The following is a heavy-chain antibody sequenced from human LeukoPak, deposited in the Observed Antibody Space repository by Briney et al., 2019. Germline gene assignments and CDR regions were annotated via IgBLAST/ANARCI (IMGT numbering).Heavy chain of an antibody. Sequence: GRSLRLSCAASGFTFDDYAMHWVRQAPGKGLEWVSGISWNSDSIGYADSVKGRFTISRDNAKNSLYLQISSLRAEDTALYYCAKGESLSSWFSFFDYWGQGTLVTVSS. D-gene: IGHD6-13*01. V-gene: IGHV3-9*01. CDR2: ISWNSDSI. CDR3: AKGESLSSWFSFFDY. CDR1: GFTFDDYA. J-gene: IGHJ4*02.